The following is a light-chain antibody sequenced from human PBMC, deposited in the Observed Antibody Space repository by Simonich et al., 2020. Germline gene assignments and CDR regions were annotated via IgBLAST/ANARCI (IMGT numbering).Light chain of an antibody. J-gene: IGKJ5*01. Sequence: DIVMTQTPLSLSVTPGQPASLSCKTSQSLLHSDGKTYLYWYPQKPGQSPQLLIYEVSNRCSGVPDRFSGSGSGTDFTLKISRVEAEDVGVYYCMQSIQLPITFGQGTRLEIK. CDR2: EVS. CDR1: QSLLHSDGKTY. V-gene: IGKV2D-29*02. CDR3: MQSIQLPIT.